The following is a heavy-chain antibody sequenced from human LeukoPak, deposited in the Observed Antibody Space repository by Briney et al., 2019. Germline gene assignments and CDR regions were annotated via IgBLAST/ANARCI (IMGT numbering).Heavy chain of an antibody. CDR2: INPSGGST. V-gene: IGHV1-46*01. CDR3: ARASPGWFGEPVEFDY. J-gene: IGHJ4*02. D-gene: IGHD3-10*01. CDR1: GYTFTSYY. Sequence: ASVKVSCKASGYTFTSYYMHWVRQAPGQGLEWMGIINPSGGSTSYAQKFQGRVTMTRDTSTGTVYMELSSLRSEDTAVYYCARASPGWFGEPVEFDYWGQGTLVTVSS.